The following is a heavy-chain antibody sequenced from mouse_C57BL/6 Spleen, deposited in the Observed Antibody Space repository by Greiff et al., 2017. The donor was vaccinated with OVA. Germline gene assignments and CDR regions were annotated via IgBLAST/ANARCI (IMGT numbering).Heavy chain of an antibody. J-gene: IGHJ2*01. CDR2: IDPSDSET. CDR3: AKGGYDYDGVYFDY. V-gene: IGHV1-52*01. Sequence: QVQLQQPGAELVRPGSSVKLSCKASGYTFTSYWMHWVKQRPIQGLEWIGNIDPSDSETHYNQKFKDKATLTVDKSSSTAYMQLSSLTSEDSAVYYCAKGGYDYDGVYFDYWGQGTTLTVSS. D-gene: IGHD2-4*01. CDR1: GYTFTSYW.